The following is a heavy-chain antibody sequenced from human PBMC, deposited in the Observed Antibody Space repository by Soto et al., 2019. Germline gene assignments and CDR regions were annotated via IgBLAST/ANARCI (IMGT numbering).Heavy chain of an antibody. CDR3: ARALGYAFDI. CDR2: ISSNGGST. J-gene: IGHJ3*02. D-gene: IGHD7-27*01. Sequence: GGSLRLSCAASGFTFSSYAMHWVRQAPGKGLEYVSAISSNGGSTYYANSVKGRFTISRDNSKNTLYLQMGCLRAEDMAVYYCARALGYAFDIWGQGTMVTVSS. CDR1: GFTFSSYA. V-gene: IGHV3-64*01.